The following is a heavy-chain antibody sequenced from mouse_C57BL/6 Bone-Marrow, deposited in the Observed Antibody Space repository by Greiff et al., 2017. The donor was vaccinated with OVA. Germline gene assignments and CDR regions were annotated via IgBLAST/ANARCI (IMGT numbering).Heavy chain of an antibody. V-gene: IGHV1-55*01. CDR3: AKCYDYDSIHDAMDY. D-gene: IGHD1-1*01. Sequence: VQLQQPGAELVKPGASVKMSCKASGYTFTSYWITWVKQRPGQGLEWIGDIYPGSGSTNYNEKFKSKATLTVDTSSSTAYMQLSSLTSEDSAVYYCAKCYDYDSIHDAMDYWGQGTSVTVSS. CDR2: IYPGSGST. CDR1: GYTFTSYW. J-gene: IGHJ4*01.